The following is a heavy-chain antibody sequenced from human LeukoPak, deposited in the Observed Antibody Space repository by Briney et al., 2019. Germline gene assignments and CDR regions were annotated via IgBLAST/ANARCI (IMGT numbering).Heavy chain of an antibody. CDR3: ARAAGGMRFLEWYSDYYMDV. V-gene: IGHV3-11*04. Sequence: GGSLRLSCAASGFTFSDYYMSWIRQAPGQGLEWVSYISSCGSTIYYADSVKGRFTITTDNAKNSLSLQLNSLSAEDTAVYYCARAAGGMRFLEWYSDYYMDVWGKGTTVTVSS. J-gene: IGHJ6*03. CDR1: GFTFSDYY. D-gene: IGHD3-3*01. CDR2: ISSCGSTI.